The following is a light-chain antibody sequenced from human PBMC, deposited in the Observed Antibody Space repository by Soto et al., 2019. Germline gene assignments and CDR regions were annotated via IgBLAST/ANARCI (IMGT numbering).Light chain of an antibody. CDR3: QHRSIWPVS. Sequence: EVVLTQSPGTLSLSPGERATLSCRASQSFSSTYLAWYQQKPGQAPRLLIYGASIRATGIPDRFSGSGSGTDFALTISRLEPEDFAVYYCQHRSIWPVSFGQGTRLEIK. CDR1: QSFSSTY. J-gene: IGKJ5*01. V-gene: IGKV3D-20*02. CDR2: GAS.